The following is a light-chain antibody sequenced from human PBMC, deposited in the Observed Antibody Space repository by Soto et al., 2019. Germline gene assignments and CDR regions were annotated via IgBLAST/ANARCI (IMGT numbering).Light chain of an antibody. CDR3: QQYETFSGT. V-gene: IGKV1-5*01. Sequence: DIQSTQSAATVSASVGDRVTITCRASQSILSWLAWYQHKPGKAPKLLIYDASSLESGVPSRFSGSGSGTKFTLTIASLQPDDFATYYCQQYETFSGTFGPGTKVDIK. J-gene: IGKJ1*01. CDR2: DAS. CDR1: QSILSW.